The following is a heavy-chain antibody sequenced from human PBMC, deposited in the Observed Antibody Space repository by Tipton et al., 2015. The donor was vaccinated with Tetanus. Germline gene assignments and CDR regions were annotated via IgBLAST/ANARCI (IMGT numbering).Heavy chain of an antibody. Sequence: SLRLSCAASGFTFSSYAMHWVRQAPGKGLEWVAVISYDGSNKYYADSVKGRFTISRDNSKNTLYLQMNSLRAEDTAVYYCARDIRYGSSSSLSTLSYGMDVWGQGTTVTVSS. CDR2: ISYDGSNK. D-gene: IGHD6-6*01. V-gene: IGHV3-30-3*01. CDR1: GFTFSSYA. CDR3: ARDIRYGSSSSLSTLSYGMDV. J-gene: IGHJ6*02.